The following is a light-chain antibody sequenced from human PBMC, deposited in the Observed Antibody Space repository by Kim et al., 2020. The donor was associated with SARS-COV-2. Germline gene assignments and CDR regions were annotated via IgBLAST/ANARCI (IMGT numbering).Light chain of an antibody. J-gene: IGKJ5*01. CDR3: QQDNTWPL. CDR1: QSVSSN. Sequence: EIVMTQSPATLSVSPGERATLSCRASQSVSSNLAWYQQKPGQAPRLLIYGASSRATGIPARCSGGGSGTEFTLTISSLQSEDFAVYYYQQDNTWPLFGPGTRLEIK. V-gene: IGKV3-15*01. CDR2: GAS.